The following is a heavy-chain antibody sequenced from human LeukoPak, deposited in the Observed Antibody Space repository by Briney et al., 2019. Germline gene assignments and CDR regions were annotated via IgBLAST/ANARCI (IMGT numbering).Heavy chain of an antibody. D-gene: IGHD3-3*01. CDR3: ARDRSDFPYYFDY. CDR1: GFTFSSYT. J-gene: IGHJ4*02. CDR2: ISSSSNYI. V-gene: IGHV3-21*01. Sequence: PGGSLRLSCAASGFTFSSYTMNWVRQAPGKGLEWVSSISSSSNYIYYADSMKGRFTISRDNSKNTLYLQMNSLRAEDTAVYFCARDRSDFPYYFDYWGQGTLVTVSS.